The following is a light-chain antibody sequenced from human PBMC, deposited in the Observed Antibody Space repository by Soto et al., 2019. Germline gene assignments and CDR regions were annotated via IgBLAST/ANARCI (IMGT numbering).Light chain of an antibody. CDR1: SSNIGAGFD. CDR2: GNN. J-gene: IGLJ1*01. Sequence: QSALTQSPSVSGAPGQSVSISCTGTSSNIGAGFDVHWYQQVPATAPKLLIYGNNNRPSGVPDRFSGSKSGTSASLAITGLQAEDEADYYCQSYDTNLSGGSVFGTGPSSPS. CDR3: QSYDTNLSGGSV. V-gene: IGLV1-40*01.